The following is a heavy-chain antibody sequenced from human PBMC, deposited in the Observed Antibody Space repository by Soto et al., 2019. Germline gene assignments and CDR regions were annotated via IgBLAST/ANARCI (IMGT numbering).Heavy chain of an antibody. CDR2: ISGSGGST. V-gene: IGHV3-23*01. J-gene: IGHJ4*02. D-gene: IGHD5-18*01. CDR3: AKTGPGSSYGYYFDS. CDR1: GFTFSSYG. Sequence: PGGPLRLSCAASGFTFSSYGMSWVRQAPGEGLEWVSGISGSGGSTYYADSVKGRFTISRDNSKNTLYLQMYSLRAEDTAVYYCAKTGPGSSYGYYFDSWGQGTLVTVSS.